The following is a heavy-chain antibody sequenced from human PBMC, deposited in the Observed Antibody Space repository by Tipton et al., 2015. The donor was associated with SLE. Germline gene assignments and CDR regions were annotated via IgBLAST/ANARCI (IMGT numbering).Heavy chain of an antibody. Sequence: QLVQSGAEVKKPGASVKVSCKASGYTFTTYGIIWVRQAPGQGLEWVGWVSSYNGNANYAQKVQGRVTMTTDTSTTTAYMELRSLRSDDTAVYYCARDTTSGYYGMDVWGQGTTVTVSS. CDR3: ARDTTSGYYGMDV. V-gene: IGHV1-18*01. CDR1: GYTFTTYG. D-gene: IGHD1-1*01. J-gene: IGHJ6*02. CDR2: VSSYNGNA.